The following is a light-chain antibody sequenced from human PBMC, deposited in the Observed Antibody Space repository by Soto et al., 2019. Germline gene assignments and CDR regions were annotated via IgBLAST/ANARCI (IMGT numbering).Light chain of an antibody. V-gene: IGKV1-5*03. CDR2: MTS. J-gene: IGKJ1*01. CDR1: QSISIL. CDR3: QHYNDFSWT. Sequence: DIHLTQSPSTLSASVGDRVTITCRASQSISILLAWYQQKPGKAPNFLIYMTSTLETGVSSRFSGSGSGTEFTLTIGSLQPDDSATYDCQHYNDFSWTFGQGTKVEIK.